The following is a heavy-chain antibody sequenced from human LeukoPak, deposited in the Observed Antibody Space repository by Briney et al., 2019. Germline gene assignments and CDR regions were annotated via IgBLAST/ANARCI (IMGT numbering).Heavy chain of an antibody. J-gene: IGHJ4*02. D-gene: IGHD3-3*01. CDR3: AREGTYYDFWSGYYQNRLFDY. V-gene: IGHV1-8*01. Sequence: GASVKVSCKASGYTFTSYDINWVRQATGQGLEWMGWMNPNSGNTGYAQKFQGRVTMTRNTPISTAYMELSSLRSEDTAVYYCAREGTYYDFWSGYYQNRLFDYWGQGTLVTVSS. CDR1: GYTFTSYD. CDR2: MNPNSGNT.